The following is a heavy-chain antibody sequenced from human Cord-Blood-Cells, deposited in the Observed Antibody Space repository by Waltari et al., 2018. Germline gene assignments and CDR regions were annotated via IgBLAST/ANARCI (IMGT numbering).Heavy chain of an antibody. CDR2: IIPILGIA. CDR1: GGTFSSYA. V-gene: IGHV1-69*09. D-gene: IGHD2-21*01. CDR3: AREISVNCGGDCYDY. J-gene: IGHJ4*02. Sequence: QVQLVQSGAEVKKPGYSVKVSCKASGGTFSSYAISWVRQAPGQGLEWMGRIIPILGIANYAQKFQGRVTITADKSTSTAYMELSSLRSEDTAVYYCAREISVNCGGDCYDYWGQGTLVTVSS.